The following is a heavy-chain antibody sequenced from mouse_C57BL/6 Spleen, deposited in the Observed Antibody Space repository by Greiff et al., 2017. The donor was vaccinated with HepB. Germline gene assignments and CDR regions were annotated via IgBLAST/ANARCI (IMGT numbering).Heavy chain of an antibody. CDR2: INPNNGGT. CDR1: GYTFTDYY. V-gene: IGHV1-26*01. J-gene: IGHJ2*01. D-gene: IGHD3-1*01. Sequence: EVQLQQSGPELVKPGASVKISCKASGYTFTDYYMNWVKQSHGKSLAWIGGINPNNGGTSYNQKFKSKATLTGDKSSSTAYMELRSLTSEDSAVYYCARSGGYFDYWGQGPTLTVSS. CDR3: ARSGGYFDY.